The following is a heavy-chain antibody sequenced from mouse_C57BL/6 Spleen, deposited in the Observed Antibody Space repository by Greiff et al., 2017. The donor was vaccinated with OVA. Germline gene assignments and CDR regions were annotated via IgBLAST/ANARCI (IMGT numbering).Heavy chain of an antibody. J-gene: IGHJ2*01. D-gene: IGHD4-1*01. CDR1: GYAFTNYL. CDR3: ARFGTDFDY. V-gene: IGHV1-54*01. Sequence: VQLQESGAELVRPGTSVKVSCKASGYAFTNYLLEWVKQRPGQGLEWIGVFNPGSGGTNYNEKFKGKATLTADKSSSTAYMQLSSLTSEDSAVYVCARFGTDFDYWGQGTTLTVSS. CDR2: FNPGSGGT.